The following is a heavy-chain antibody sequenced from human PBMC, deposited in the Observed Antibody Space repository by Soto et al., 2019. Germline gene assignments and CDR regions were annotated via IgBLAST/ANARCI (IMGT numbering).Heavy chain of an antibody. D-gene: IGHD2-15*01. J-gene: IGHJ4*02. CDR2: ISGSGGST. CDR1: GFTFSSYA. CDR3: AKRISRVVVAAPGY. Sequence: EVQLLESGGGLVQPGGSLRLSCAASGFTFSSYAMSWVRQAPGKGLEWVSAISGSGGSTYYADSVKGLFTNSRDNSKNTLYLQMISLRAEDTAVYYCAKRISRVVVAAPGYWGQGTLVTVSS. V-gene: IGHV3-23*01.